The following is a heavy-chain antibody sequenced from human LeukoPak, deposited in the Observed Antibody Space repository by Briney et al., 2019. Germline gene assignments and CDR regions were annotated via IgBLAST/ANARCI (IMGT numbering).Heavy chain of an antibody. CDR3: ARARSGRYYYYYYMDV. J-gene: IGHJ6*03. D-gene: IGHD2-15*01. V-gene: IGHV4-34*01. Sequence: PSETLSLTCAVYGGSFSGYYWSWIRQPPGKGLEWIGEINHSGSTNYNPSLKSRVTISVDTSKNQFSLKLSSVTAADTAVYYCARARSGRYYYYYYMDVWGKGTTVTVSS. CDR2: INHSGST. CDR1: GGSFSGYY.